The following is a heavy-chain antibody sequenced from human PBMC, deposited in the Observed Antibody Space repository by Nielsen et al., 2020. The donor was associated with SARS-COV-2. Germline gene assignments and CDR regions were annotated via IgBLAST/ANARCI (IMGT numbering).Heavy chain of an antibody. CDR3: ARVDIVAKYYYYYYYMDV. D-gene: IGHD5-12*01. Sequence: SETLSLTCTVSGGSISSGDYYWSWIRQPPGKGLEWIGYIYYSGSTYYNPSLKSRVTISVDTSKNQFSLKLSSVTAADTAVYYCARVDIVAKYYYYYYYMDVWGKGTTVTVSS. CDR2: IYYSGST. J-gene: IGHJ6*03. V-gene: IGHV4-30-4*01. CDR1: GGSISSGDYY.